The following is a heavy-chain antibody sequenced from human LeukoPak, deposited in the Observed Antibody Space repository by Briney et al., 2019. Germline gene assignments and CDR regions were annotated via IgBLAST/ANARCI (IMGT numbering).Heavy chain of an antibody. V-gene: IGHV4-39*01. J-gene: IGHJ5*02. Sequence: PSETLSLTCTVSGGSISSSSYYWGWIRQPPGKGLEWIGSNYYSGSTYYNASLKSRVTISVDTSKNQFSLKLSSVTAADTAVYYCARPARLVGATSPGGFDPWGQGTLVTVSS. D-gene: IGHD1-26*01. CDR2: NYYSGST. CDR3: ARPARLVGATSPGGFDP. CDR1: GGSISSSSYY.